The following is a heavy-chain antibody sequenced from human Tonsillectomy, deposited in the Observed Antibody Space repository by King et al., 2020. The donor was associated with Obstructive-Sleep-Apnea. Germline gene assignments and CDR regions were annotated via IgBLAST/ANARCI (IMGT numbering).Heavy chain of an antibody. CDR3: AEHFAEARPKHDSCFDY. Sequence: QLQESGPGLVKPSETLSLTCTVSGDSIRSGLYYWGWIRQPPGKGLEWIGSIYFSGSTYYNPSLKRRVTLSVDTSKNYFSLRLRSVTAADTAVYYCAEHFAEARPKHDSCFDYWGQGALVTVSS. CDR1: GDSIRSGLYY. V-gene: IGHV4-39*02. D-gene: IGHD3-3*01. CDR2: IYFSGST. J-gene: IGHJ4*02.